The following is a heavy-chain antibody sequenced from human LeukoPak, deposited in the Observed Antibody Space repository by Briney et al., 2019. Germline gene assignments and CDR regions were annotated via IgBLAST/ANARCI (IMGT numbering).Heavy chain of an antibody. J-gene: IGHJ5*02. CDR3: TTGNP. Sequence: GGSLRLSCLTSGFTFANASMSWVQQAPGKGLQWVGLIKSKTEGGTTFYAAPVKDRFRISRDDGRNTLYLQMNSLTVGDTGVYYCTTGNPWGQGTLVTVSS. CDR2: IKSKTEGGTT. CDR1: GFTFANAS. V-gene: IGHV3-15*01.